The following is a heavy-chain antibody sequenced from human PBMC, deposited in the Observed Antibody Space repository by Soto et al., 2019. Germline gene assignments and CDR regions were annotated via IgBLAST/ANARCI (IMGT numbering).Heavy chain of an antibody. CDR1: GYTFTNYY. Sequence: ASVNVSCKASGYTFTNYYMHWVRQAPGQGLEWMGIINPGGGSTSYAQKFQGRVTMTRDTSTSTVYMELSSLRSEDTAVYYCARDRPVVRFLEWLSKAYGMDVWGQGTTVTVSS. J-gene: IGHJ6*02. CDR2: INPGGGST. CDR3: ARDRPVVRFLEWLSKAYGMDV. D-gene: IGHD3-3*01. V-gene: IGHV1-46*01.